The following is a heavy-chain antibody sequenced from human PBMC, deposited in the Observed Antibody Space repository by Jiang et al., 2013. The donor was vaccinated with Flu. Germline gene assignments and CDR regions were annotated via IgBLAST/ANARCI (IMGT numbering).Heavy chain of an antibody. V-gene: IGHV1-69*01. CDR3: AKDRPEYYDTSNYYPGY. Sequence: SGAEVKKPGSSVKVSCKTSGVTFSSSAISWLRLAPGQGLEWMGGIIPVFGLANYAQKFQGRVTITADELTSTAYMELSSLRSEDTAVYYCAKDRPEYYDTSNYYPGYWGQGTLVTVSS. CDR2: IIPVFGLA. D-gene: IGHD3-22*01. J-gene: IGHJ4*02. CDR1: GVTFSSSA.